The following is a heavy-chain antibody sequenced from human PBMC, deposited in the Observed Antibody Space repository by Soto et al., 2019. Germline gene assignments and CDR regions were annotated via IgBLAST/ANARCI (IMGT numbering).Heavy chain of an antibody. Sequence: QVHLVQSGAEVKKPGASVKVSCKASGYTFTNYGITWVRQAPGQGLEWMGWISAYNGNTNYAQKLQGRVTMTTDTSTSTAYMELRSLRSDGTAVYYCARVSVVITPFRPYFVMDGWGQGTTVTVSS. J-gene: IGHJ6*02. CDR2: ISAYNGNT. D-gene: IGHD3-3*01. V-gene: IGHV1-18*01. CDR1: GYTFTNYG. CDR3: ARVSVVITPFRPYFVMDG.